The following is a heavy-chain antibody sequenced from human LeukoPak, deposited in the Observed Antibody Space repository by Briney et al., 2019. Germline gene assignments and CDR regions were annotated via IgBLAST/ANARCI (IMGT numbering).Heavy chain of an antibody. D-gene: IGHD5-12*01. J-gene: IGHJ4*02. CDR3: AREGVATIIFY. CDR2: IIPILGIA. CDR1: GGTFSSYA. V-gene: IGHV1-69*04. Sequence: SVKVSCKASGGTFSSYAISWVRQAPGQGLEWMGRIIPILGIANYAQKFQGRVTITADKSTSTAYMELSSLRSEDTAVYYCAREGVATIIFYWGQGTLVTVSS.